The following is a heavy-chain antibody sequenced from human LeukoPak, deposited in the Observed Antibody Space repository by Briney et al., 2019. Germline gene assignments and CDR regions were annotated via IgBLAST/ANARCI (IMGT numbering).Heavy chain of an antibody. D-gene: IGHD6-13*01. J-gene: IGHJ4*02. CDR2: ISGSGGST. CDR3: ARGYSSSWWDYFDY. Sequence: GGSLRLSCAASGFTFSNYAMSWVRQAPGKGLEWVSAISGSGGSTYYADSVKGRFTISRDNSKNTLYLQMNSLRAEDTAVYYCARGYSSSWWDYFDYWGQGTLVTVSS. CDR1: GFTFSNYA. V-gene: IGHV3-23*01.